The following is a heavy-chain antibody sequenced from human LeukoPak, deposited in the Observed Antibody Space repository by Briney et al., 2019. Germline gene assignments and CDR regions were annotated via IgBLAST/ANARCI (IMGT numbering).Heavy chain of an antibody. CDR2: IYYTGST. J-gene: IGHJ6*03. V-gene: IGHV4-39*01. CDR1: GASISGSGYY. CDR3: ARGGSYYYYYYMDV. Sequence: SETLSLTCAVSGASISGSGYYLGWIRQPPGKGLEWIGNIYYTGSTYYNASLQSRVTISIDTSKNQFSLRLNSVTAADTAMYYCARGGSYYYYYYMDVWGKGTTVTVSS.